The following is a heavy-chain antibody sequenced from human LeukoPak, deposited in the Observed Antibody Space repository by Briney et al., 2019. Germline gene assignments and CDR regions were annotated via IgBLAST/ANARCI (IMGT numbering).Heavy chain of an antibody. V-gene: IGHV4-59*08. Sequence: SETLSLTCAVYGGSISSYYWSWIRQPPGKGLEWIGYIYYSGSTNYNPSLKSRVTISVDTSKNQFSLKLSSVTAADTAVYYCARQWGSGWSYFDYWGQGTLVTVSS. D-gene: IGHD6-19*01. CDR1: GGSISSYY. J-gene: IGHJ4*02. CDR2: IYYSGST. CDR3: ARQWGSGWSYFDY.